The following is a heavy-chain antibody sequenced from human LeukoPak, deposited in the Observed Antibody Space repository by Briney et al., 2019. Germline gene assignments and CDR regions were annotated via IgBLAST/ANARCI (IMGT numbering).Heavy chain of an antibody. Sequence: GGSLRLSCAASGLTVSSNYMSWVRQAPGKGLEWVSVIYSGGSTYYADSVKGRFTISRHNSKNTLYLQMNSLRAEDTAVYYCARDGYYDSSGYFDYWGQGTLVTVSS. D-gene: IGHD3-22*01. CDR2: IYSGGST. CDR1: GLTVSSNY. J-gene: IGHJ4*02. CDR3: ARDGYYDSSGYFDY. V-gene: IGHV3-53*04.